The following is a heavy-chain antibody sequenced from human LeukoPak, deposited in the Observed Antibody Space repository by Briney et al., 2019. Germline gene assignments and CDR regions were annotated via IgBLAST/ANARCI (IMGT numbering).Heavy chain of an antibody. CDR1: GFTFSSYW. J-gene: IGHJ5*02. D-gene: IGHD3-22*01. CDR3: AREIVVATSNWFDP. CDR2: IKQDGSEK. Sequence: GGSLRLSCAASGFTFSSYWMSWVRQAPGKGLEWVANIKQDGSEKYYVDSVKGRFTISRDNAKNSLCLQMNSLRAEDTAVYYCAREIVVATSNWFDPWGQGTLVTVSS. V-gene: IGHV3-7*01.